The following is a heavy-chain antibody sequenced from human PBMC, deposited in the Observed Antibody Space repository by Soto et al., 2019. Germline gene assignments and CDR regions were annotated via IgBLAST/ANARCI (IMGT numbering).Heavy chain of an antibody. D-gene: IGHD6-6*01. CDR1: GFTFSSYG. V-gene: IGHV3-33*01. J-gene: IGHJ3*02. CDR2: IWYDGSNK. CDR3: ARDKGLSSIAVRKAFDI. Sequence: PGGSLRLSCAASGFTFSSYGMHWVRQAPGKGLEWVAVIWYDGSNKYYADSVKGRFTISRDNSKNTLYLQMNSLRAEDTAVYYCARDKGLSSIAVRKAFDIWGQGTMVTVSS.